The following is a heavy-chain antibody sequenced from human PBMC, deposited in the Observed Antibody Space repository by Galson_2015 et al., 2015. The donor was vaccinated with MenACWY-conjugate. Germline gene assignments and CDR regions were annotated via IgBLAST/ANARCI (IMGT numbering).Heavy chain of an antibody. CDR1: GFTFRDYA. D-gene: IGHD1-26*01. CDR2: ISGSGVNT. J-gene: IGHJ4*02. V-gene: IGHV3-23*01. Sequence: SLRLSCAASGFTFRDYAMNWVRQAPGKGLECVSTISGSGVNTFYADSVKGRFTISRDNSKNTMYLQMNSLRAEDTAVYYCVKDLVGKGVYWGQGTLVTVSS. CDR3: VKDLVGKGVY.